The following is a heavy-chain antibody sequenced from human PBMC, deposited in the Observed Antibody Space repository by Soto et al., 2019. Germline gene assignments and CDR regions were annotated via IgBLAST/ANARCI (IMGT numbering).Heavy chain of an antibody. Sequence: EVQLVESGGGLVQPGRSLRLSCAASGFTFDDYAMHWVRQAPGKGLEWVSGISWNSGSIGYADSVKGRFTISRDNAKNSLYLQRNSLRAEDTDLYYCAKGRIAAAVNNWFDPWGQGTLVTVSS. CDR3: AKGRIAAAVNNWFDP. CDR1: GFTFDDYA. J-gene: IGHJ5*02. CDR2: ISWNSGSI. V-gene: IGHV3-9*01. D-gene: IGHD6-13*01.